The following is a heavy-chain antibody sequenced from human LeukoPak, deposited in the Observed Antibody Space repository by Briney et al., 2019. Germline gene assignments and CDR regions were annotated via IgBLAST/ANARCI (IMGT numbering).Heavy chain of an antibody. V-gene: IGHV4-38-2*01. CDR2: IYHSGST. CDR1: GYSISSGYY. J-gene: IGHJ4*02. CDR3: ARGTRSKEYYDFWSGYTYYFDY. Sequence: SETLSLTCAVSGYSISSGYYWGWIRQPPGKGLEWIGSIYHSGSTNYNPSLKSRVTMSVDTSKNQFSLKLSFVTAADTAVYYCARGTRSKEYYDFWSGYTYYFDYWGQGTLVTVSS. D-gene: IGHD3-3*01.